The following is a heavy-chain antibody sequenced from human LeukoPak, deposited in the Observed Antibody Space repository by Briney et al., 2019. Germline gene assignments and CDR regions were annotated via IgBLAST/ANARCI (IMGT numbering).Heavy chain of an antibody. V-gene: IGHV1-18*01. D-gene: IGHD3-22*01. Sequence: ASVKVSCKASGYTFTSYGISWVRQAPGQGLEWMGWISPYNGNTNYAQKLQGRVTMTTDTSTSTAYMELRSLRSDDTAVYYCAREGSRAYYYDSSGPIDYWGQGTLVTVSS. CDR2: ISPYNGNT. CDR3: AREGSRAYYYDSSGPIDY. CDR1: GYTFTSYG. J-gene: IGHJ4*02.